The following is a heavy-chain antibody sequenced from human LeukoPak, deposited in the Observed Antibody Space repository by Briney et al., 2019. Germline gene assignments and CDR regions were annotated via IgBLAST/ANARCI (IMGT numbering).Heavy chain of an antibody. CDR1: GGSISSSSYY. V-gene: IGHV4-39*07. Sequence: ASETLSLTCTVSGGSISSSSYYWGWIRQPPGKGLEWIGSIYYSGSTYYNPSLKSRVTISVDTSKNQFSLKLSSVTAADTAVYYCARSSDGYTMSYYFDYWGQGTLVTVSS. CDR2: IYYSGST. J-gene: IGHJ4*02. D-gene: IGHD3-10*02. CDR3: ARSSDGYTMSYYFDY.